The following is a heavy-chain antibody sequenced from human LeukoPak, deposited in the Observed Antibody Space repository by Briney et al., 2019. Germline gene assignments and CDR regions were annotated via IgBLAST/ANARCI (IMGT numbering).Heavy chain of an antibody. CDR2: IIPIFGTA. D-gene: IGHD6-19*01. V-gene: IGHV1-69*13. J-gene: IGHJ4*02. CDR3: ARTTGYSSGWCHRAGCYFDY. Sequence: GASVKVSCKASGYTFTSYGISWVRQAPGQGLGWMGGIIPIFGTANYAQKFQGRVTITADESTSTAYMELSSLRSEDTAVYYCARTTGYSSGWCHRAGCYFDYWGQGTLVTVSS. CDR1: GYTFTSYG.